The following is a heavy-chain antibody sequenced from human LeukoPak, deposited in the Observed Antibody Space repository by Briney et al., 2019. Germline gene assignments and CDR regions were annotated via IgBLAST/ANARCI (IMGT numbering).Heavy chain of an antibody. CDR1: GGSISSSSYY. Sequence: SETLSLTCTVSGGSISSSSYYWGWIRQPPGKGLEWIGSIYYSGSTCYNPSLKSRVTISVDTSKNQFSLKLSSVTAADTAVYYCARVPRGSSAFDIWGQGTMVTVSS. D-gene: IGHD3-10*01. CDR2: IYYSGST. CDR3: ARVPRGSSAFDI. J-gene: IGHJ3*02. V-gene: IGHV4-39*01.